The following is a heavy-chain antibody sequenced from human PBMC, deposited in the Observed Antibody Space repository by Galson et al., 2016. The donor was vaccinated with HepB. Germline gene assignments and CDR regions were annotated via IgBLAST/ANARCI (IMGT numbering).Heavy chain of an antibody. Sequence: SLRLSCAGSGFTFRNYSMHWVRQAPGKGLEWVSSTSSDSADIFYADSVKGRFTISRDNPANSVYLQMTSLRVEDTAVYYCARDYGDSTGGFWGRGTLVTVSS. CDR2: TSSDSADI. D-gene: IGHD4-17*01. CDR1: GFTFRNYS. V-gene: IGHV3-21*01. CDR3: ARDYGDSTGGF. J-gene: IGHJ4*02.